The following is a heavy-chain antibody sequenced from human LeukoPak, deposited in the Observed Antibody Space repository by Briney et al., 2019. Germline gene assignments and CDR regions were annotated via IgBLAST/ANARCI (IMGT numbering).Heavy chain of an antibody. CDR2: ISSSSRTI. CDR3: ARGGYNYEGY. J-gene: IGHJ4*02. D-gene: IGHD5-18*01. V-gene: IGHV3-48*02. Sequence: GGSLRLSCAASGFTFSDYSMDWVRQAPGKGLEWVSFISSSSRTIYYADPVKGRFTISRDNAKNSLYLQMNSLRDEDTAVYHCARGGYNYEGYWGQGTLVTVSS. CDR1: GFTFSDYS.